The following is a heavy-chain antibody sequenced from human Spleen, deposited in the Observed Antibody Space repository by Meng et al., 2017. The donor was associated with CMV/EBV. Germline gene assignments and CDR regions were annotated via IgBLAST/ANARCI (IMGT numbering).Heavy chain of an antibody. CDR3: ARNGHYSLDS. V-gene: IGHV4-4*02. D-gene: IGHD3-22*01. J-gene: IGHJ4*02. CDR2: LHHSGTT. CDR1: GGSFSIDYW. Sequence: SETLSLTCAVSGGSFSIDYWWSWVRQPPGKGLQWLGELHHSGTTTYNPSLNSRVTFSLDKSKNEFSLKLTSVTVADTAVYYCARNGHYSLDSWSQGTLVTVSS.